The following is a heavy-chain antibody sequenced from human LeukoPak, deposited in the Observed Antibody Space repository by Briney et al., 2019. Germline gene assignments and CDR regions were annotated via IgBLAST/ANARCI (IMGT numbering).Heavy chain of an antibody. J-gene: IGHJ5*02. Sequence: SGTLSLTCTVSGGSISSYYWSWIRQPPGKGLEWIGYIYTSGSTNYNPSLKSRVTISVDTSKNQFSLKLSSVTAADTAVYYCARSRGDWNDVQYWFDPWGQGTLVTVSS. V-gene: IGHV4-4*09. CDR3: ARSRGDWNDVQYWFDP. D-gene: IGHD1-1*01. CDR2: IYTSGST. CDR1: GGSISSYY.